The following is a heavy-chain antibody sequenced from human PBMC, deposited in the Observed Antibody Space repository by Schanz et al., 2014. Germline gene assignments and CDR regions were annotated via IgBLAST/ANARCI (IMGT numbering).Heavy chain of an antibody. CDR1: GFPFSNCD. CDR3: AKRFHCSGSHPFDY. J-gene: IGHJ4*02. Sequence: EVHLEESGGGLVQPGGSQRLSCAVSGFPFSNCDMTWVRQAPGKGLEWVAIIDGRGITTFYADSVKGRFTISRDNAKNTVYLQMNSLRDDDTAVYYCAKRFHCSGSHPFDYWGQGTLVTVSS. CDR2: IDGRGITT. D-gene: IGHD3-10*02. V-gene: IGHV3-23*04.